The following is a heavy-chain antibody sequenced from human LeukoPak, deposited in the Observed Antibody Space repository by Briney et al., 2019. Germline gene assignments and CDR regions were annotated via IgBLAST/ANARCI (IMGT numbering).Heavy chain of an antibody. V-gene: IGHV3-7*01. D-gene: IGHD6-19*01. Sequence: GGSLRLSCAASGFTFSSYWMSWVRQAPGKGLEWVANIKHDGSEKYYVDSVKGRFTISRDNAKNSLYLQMNSLRAEDTAVYYCARDLGAGQWLALIFDYWGQGTLVTVSS. J-gene: IGHJ4*02. CDR2: IKHDGSEK. CDR3: ARDLGAGQWLALIFDY. CDR1: GFTFSSYW.